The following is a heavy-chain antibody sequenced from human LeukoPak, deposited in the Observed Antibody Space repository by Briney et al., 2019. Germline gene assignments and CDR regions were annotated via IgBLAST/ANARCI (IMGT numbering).Heavy chain of an antibody. V-gene: IGHV1-2*02. D-gene: IGHD2-21*01. CDR2: INPDSGGT. CDR3: ARGRDYSGVTFNWFDP. CDR1: GYIFTNYY. J-gene: IGHJ5*02. Sequence: ASVKVSCKTSGYIFTNYYIHWVRQAPGQGLEWMGWINPDSGGTNYAQKFQGRVTMTRDASISTAYMELSRLRSDDTAVYHCARGRDYSGVTFNWFDPWGQGTLVTVSS.